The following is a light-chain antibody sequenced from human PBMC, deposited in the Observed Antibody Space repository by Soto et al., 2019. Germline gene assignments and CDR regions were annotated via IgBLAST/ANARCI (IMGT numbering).Light chain of an antibody. V-gene: IGLV2-8*01. J-gene: IGLJ1*01. CDR1: SSDVGGYNY. CDR3: SSYAGSTFYA. CDR2: EVS. Sequence: QSALTQPPSASGSPGQSVTISCTGTSSDVGGYNYVSWYQQHPGKAPKLMIYEVSKRPSGVPDRFSGSKSGNTASLTVSGLQAVDEADYYCSSYAGSTFYAFVTWTKSPS.